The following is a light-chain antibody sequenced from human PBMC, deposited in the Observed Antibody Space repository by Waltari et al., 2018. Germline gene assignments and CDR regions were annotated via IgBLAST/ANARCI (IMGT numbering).Light chain of an antibody. V-gene: IGKV1-39*01. CDR2: AAS. Sequence: DIQMNQSQSSLSASVGDRVTINCRASQNINIFLSWYQQRPGRAPRLLIYAASSLHSGVPSRFSGSGSGTDFTLTIASLQPEDFATYYCQQSDTFFALTFGGGTKVEI. CDR3: QQSDTFFALT. CDR1: QNINIF. J-gene: IGKJ4*01.